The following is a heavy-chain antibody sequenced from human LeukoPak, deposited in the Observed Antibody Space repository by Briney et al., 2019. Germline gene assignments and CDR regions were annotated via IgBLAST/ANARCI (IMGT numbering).Heavy chain of an antibody. CDR2: IYTSGST. Sequence: SETLSLTCTVSGGSISSYYWSWIRQPAGKGLGWIGRIYTSGSTNYNPSLKSRVTMSVDTSKNQFSLKLSSVTAADTAVYYCARAKAVYYYMDVWGKGTTVTVSS. CDR3: ARAKAVYYYMDV. J-gene: IGHJ6*03. D-gene: IGHD6-19*01. CDR1: GGSISSYY. V-gene: IGHV4-4*07.